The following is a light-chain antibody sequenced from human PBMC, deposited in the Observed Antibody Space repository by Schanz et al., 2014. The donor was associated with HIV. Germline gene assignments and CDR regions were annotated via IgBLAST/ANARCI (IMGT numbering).Light chain of an antibody. V-gene: IGKV3D-15*01. CDR3: QQYSNWPT. CDR2: GAS. CDR1: QSVNNN. Sequence: EIVMTQSPGTLSVSPGERATLSCRASQSVNNNLAWYQQKSGQPPRLLIYGASTRATGIPARFSGSGSGTDFTLTISSLQSEDFASYYCQQYSNWPTFGQGTKVEIK. J-gene: IGKJ1*01.